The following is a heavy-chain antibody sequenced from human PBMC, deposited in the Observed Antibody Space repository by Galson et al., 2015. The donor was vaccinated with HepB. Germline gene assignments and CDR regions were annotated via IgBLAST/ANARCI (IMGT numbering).Heavy chain of an antibody. V-gene: IGHV3-21*01. CDR3: ARDHHYDISIDGYYYGMDV. Sequence: SLRLSCAASGFTFSSYSMNWVRQAPGKGLEWVSSISSSSSYIYYADSVKGRFTISGDNAKNSLYLQMNSLRAEDAAVYYCARDHHYDISIDGYYYGMDVWCPGTTVTVFS. CDR2: ISSSSSYI. D-gene: IGHD3-9*01. CDR1: GFTFSSYS. J-gene: IGHJ6*02.